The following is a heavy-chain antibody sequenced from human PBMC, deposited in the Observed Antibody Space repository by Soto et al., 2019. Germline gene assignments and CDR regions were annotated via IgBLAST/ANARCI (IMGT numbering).Heavy chain of an antibody. V-gene: IGHV3-23*01. CDR3: AKDLLSVTSSLLPRD. D-gene: IGHD2-21*02. J-gene: IGHJ4*02. Sequence: EVQLLESGGGLVQPGGSLRLSCAASGFTFTSYAMSWVRQAPWKGLEWVSGISGSGDSTNYADYVKGRFTISRDNFKNTLYLQMNSLRAEDTAVYYCAKDLLSVTSSLLPRDWGQGTLVTVSS. CDR1: GFTFTSYA. CDR2: ISGSGDST.